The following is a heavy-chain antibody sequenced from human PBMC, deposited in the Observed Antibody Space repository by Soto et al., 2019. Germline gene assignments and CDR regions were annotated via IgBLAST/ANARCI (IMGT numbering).Heavy chain of an antibody. V-gene: IGHV4-39*01. Sequence: SETLSLTCTVSAPSISSSSYYWGWFRQPPGKGLEWIGAIYYSGSTYYNPSLKSRVTISAHTSDNQFSLKLSSVTAADTAVYYGAKYDVYDSRGWTLGHWGQGTQVTVSS. CDR1: APSISSSSYY. CDR2: IYYSGST. D-gene: IGHD6-19*01. CDR3: AKYDVYDSRGWTLGH. J-gene: IGHJ4*02.